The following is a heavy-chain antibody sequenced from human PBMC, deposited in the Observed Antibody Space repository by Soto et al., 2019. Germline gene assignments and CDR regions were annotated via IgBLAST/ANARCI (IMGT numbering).Heavy chain of an antibody. CDR1: GGSVSSGRFY. J-gene: IGHJ4*02. CDR2: IYYSGST. V-gene: IGHV4-61*01. Sequence: QVQLQESGPGLVKPSETLSLTCTVSGGSVSSGRFYWSWIRQPPGKGLEWIGYIYYSGSTKYNPSLRSRVTISVDTSKNQFPLKLTSVTGADTAVYYCARSGSGSGWLGGQGTLVTVSS. D-gene: IGHD6-19*01. CDR3: ARSGSGSGWL.